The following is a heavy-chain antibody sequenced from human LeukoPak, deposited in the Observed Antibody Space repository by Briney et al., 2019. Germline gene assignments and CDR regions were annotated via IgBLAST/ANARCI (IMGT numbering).Heavy chain of an antibody. J-gene: IGHJ3*02. CDR3: ARIGGYCSSTSCREDAFDI. CDR2: INPSGGST. D-gene: IGHD2-2*01. Sequence: ASVKVSCKASGYTFTSYYMHWVRQAPGQGLEWMGIINPSGGSTSYAQKFQGRVTMTRDTSTSTVYMELSSLRSEDTAVYYCARIGGYCSSTSCREDAFDIWGQGTMVTVSS. CDR1: GYTFTSYY. V-gene: IGHV1-46*01.